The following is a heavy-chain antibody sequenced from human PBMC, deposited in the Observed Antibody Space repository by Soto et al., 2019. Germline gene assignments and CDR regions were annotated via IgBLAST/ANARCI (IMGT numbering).Heavy chain of an antibody. CDR3: ARVRPPSGTSPAAVLYYCDY. D-gene: IGHD2-2*01. CDR1: GDSITGRYW. V-gene: IGHV4-4*02. CDR2: VYHSGFV. Sequence: QVQLHESGPGLVKPSGTLSLTCAVSGDSITGRYWWTWVRQPPRKGLAWIGEVYHSGFVSYNPSLRRRVTISDDKSKNQFSLDLASVTAADTAMYYCARVRPPSGTSPAAVLYYCDYWGQGTLVTVSS. J-gene: IGHJ4*02.